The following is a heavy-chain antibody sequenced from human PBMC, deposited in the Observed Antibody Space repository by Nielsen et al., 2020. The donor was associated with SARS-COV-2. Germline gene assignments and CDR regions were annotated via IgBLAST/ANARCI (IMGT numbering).Heavy chain of an antibody. CDR1: GFTFSNYA. V-gene: IGHV3-23*01. Sequence: GGSLRLSCAASGFTFSNYAMSWVRQAPGKGLEWVSTISGGSGNTYYADSVTGRFTISRDNSKKTLYLQMNSLRAEDTAVYYCTRRDREIVVAPAGDFDYWGQGTLVTVSS. D-gene: IGHD3-22*01. CDR2: ISGGSGNT. J-gene: IGHJ4*02. CDR3: TRRDREIVVAPAGDFDY.